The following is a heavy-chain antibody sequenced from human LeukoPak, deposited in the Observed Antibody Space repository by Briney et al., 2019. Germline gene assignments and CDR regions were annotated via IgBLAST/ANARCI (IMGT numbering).Heavy chain of an antibody. CDR3: ARDISDGSGSYHDY. Sequence: GGSLRLSCAASGFTFSSYSMHWVRQAPGKGLEWVSYINSGGYTIYYADSVKGRFTISRDSAKNSLYLRMNSLRGDDTAVYYCARDISDGSGSYHDYWGQGTLVTVSS. D-gene: IGHD3-10*01. CDR2: INSGGYTI. V-gene: IGHV3-48*01. CDR1: GFTFSSYS. J-gene: IGHJ4*02.